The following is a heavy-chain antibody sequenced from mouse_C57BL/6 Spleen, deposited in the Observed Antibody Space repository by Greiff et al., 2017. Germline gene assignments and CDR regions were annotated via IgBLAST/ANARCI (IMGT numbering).Heavy chain of an antibody. CDR2: IDPSDSYT. J-gene: IGHJ2*01. Sequence: QVHLKESGAELVKPGASVKLSCKASGYTFTSYWMQWVKQRPGQGLEWIGEIDPSDSYTNYNQKFKGKATLTVDTSSSTAYMQLSSQTSEDSAVYYCATNDWAYWGQGTTLTVSS. CDR3: ATNDWAY. D-gene: IGHD4-1*01. CDR1: GYTFTSYW. V-gene: IGHV1-50*01.